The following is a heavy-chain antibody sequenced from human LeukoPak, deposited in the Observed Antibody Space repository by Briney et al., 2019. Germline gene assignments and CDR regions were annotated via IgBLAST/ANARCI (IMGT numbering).Heavy chain of an antibody. CDR2: INHSGTT. CDR3: ARQSRSTSWFSGGPKALNWFDS. J-gene: IGHJ5*01. V-gene: IGHV4-34*01. CDR1: GGSFSGYY. Sequence: PSQTLSLTCAVYGGSFSGYYWSWIRQPPGKGLEWMGEINHSGTTFYNPSLKSRLTISVDPSKNQFSVRLNSVTAADTALYYCARQSRSTSWFSGGPKALNWFDSWAQGTLVTVSS. D-gene: IGHD6-13*01.